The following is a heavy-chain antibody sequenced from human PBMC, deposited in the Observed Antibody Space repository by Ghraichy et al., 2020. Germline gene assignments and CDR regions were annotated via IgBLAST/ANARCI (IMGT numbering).Heavy chain of an antibody. CDR1: GFTFSSYW. CDR2: IKSVGNNR. D-gene: IGHD3-22*01. J-gene: IGHJ6*02. CDR3: TREYSSSLAYNYYGMDV. V-gene: IGHV3-74*01. Sequence: GGSLRLSCAASGFTFSSYWMHWVRQAPGKGLVWVSRIKSVGNNRDYADYVKGRFSISRDNAKNTLYLQMNSLRAEDTAVYYCTREYSSSLAYNYYGMDVWGQGTTVTVSS.